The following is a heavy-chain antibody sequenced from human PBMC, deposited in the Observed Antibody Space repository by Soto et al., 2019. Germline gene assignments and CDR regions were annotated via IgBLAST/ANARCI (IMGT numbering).Heavy chain of an antibody. CDR1: GLTFSSYW. CDR2: INSAGSST. J-gene: IGHJ4*02. D-gene: IGHD3-9*01. Sequence: PGGSLRLSCAASGLTFSSYWMHWVRQAPGKGLVWVSRINSAGSSTSYADSVKGRFTISRDDSKNTLYLQMNSLKTEDTAVYYCLLSNTYYDILTGRHQADYWGQGTLVTVSS. V-gene: IGHV3-74*01. CDR3: LLSNTYYDILTGRHQADY.